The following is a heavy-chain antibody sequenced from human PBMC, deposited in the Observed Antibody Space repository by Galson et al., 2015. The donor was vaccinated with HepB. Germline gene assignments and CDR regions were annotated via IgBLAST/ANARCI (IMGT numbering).Heavy chain of an antibody. J-gene: IGHJ4*02. CDR3: ARADGYVYYFDY. V-gene: IGHV3-30-3*01. D-gene: IGHD6-13*01. CDR1: GFTFSSYA. CDR2: ISYDGSNK. Sequence: SLRLSCAASGFTFSSYAMHWVRQAPGKGLEWVAVISYDGSNKYYADSVKGRFTISRDNSKNTLYLQMNSLRAEDTAVYYCARADGYVYYFDYWGQGTLVTVSS.